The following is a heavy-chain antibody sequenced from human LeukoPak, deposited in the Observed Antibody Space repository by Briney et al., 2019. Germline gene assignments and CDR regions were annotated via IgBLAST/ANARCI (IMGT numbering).Heavy chain of an antibody. Sequence: GGSLRLSCAASGFTFDDYGMSWVRQAPGKGLEWVSGINWNGGSTGYADSVKGRFTISRDNAKNSLYLQMNSLRAEDTAVYYCARSYLRVYLDYWGQGTLVTVSS. V-gene: IGHV3-20*04. CDR2: INWNGGST. D-gene: IGHD3-10*01. J-gene: IGHJ4*02. CDR1: GFTFDDYG. CDR3: ARSYLRVYLDY.